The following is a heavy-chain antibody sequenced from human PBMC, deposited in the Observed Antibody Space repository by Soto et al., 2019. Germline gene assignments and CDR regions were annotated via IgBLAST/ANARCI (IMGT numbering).Heavy chain of an antibody. CDR2: IYYGGST. V-gene: IGHV4-59*01. Sequence: SETLALTCTVSGGSISSYYWSWIRQPPGKGLEWIGYIYYGGSTNYNPSLKSRVTISVDTSKNQFSLKLSSVTAADTAVYYCARGLEYYDILTGYDPYYYYMDVWGKGTTVTV. D-gene: IGHD3-9*01. J-gene: IGHJ6*03. CDR1: GGSISSYY. CDR3: ARGLEYYDILTGYDPYYYYMDV.